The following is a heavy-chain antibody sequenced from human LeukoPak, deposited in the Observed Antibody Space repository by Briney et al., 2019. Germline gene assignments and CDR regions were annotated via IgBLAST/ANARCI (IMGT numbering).Heavy chain of an antibody. D-gene: IGHD3-22*01. Sequence: ASVKVSCKASGYTFTGYYMHWVRQAPGQGLEWMGWINPNSGGTNYAQKFQGRVTMTRETSISTAYMELRRLRSDDTAVYYCGKEYYYDSSGIDYWGQGTLVTVSS. CDR2: INPNSGGT. J-gene: IGHJ4*02. CDR1: GYTFTGYY. CDR3: GKEYYYDSSGIDY. V-gene: IGHV1-2*02.